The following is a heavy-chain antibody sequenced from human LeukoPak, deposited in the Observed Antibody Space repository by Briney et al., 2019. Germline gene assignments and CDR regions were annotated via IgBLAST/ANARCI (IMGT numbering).Heavy chain of an antibody. Sequence: SETLSLNCAVYGGSFSGYYWSWIRQPPGKGLEWIGEINHSGSTNYNPSLKSRVTISVDTSKNQFSLKLSSVTAADTAVYYCARGFSGWSPTNVDYWGQGTLVTVSS. CDR3: ARGFSGWSPTNVDY. J-gene: IGHJ4*02. CDR1: GGSFSGYY. D-gene: IGHD6-19*01. V-gene: IGHV4-34*01. CDR2: INHSGST.